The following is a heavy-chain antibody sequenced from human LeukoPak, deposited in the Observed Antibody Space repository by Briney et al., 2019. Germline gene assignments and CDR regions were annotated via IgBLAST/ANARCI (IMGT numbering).Heavy chain of an antibody. CDR1: GFTFSSYA. CDR3: ARDYSSGYYRTFDY. D-gene: IGHD3-22*01. Sequence: GSLRLSCAASGFTFSSYAMHWVRQVPGKGLEWVAVISYDGSNIYYADSVKGRFTISRDNSKNTLYLQVNSLRAEDTAVYYCARDYSSGYYRTFDYWGQGTLVTVSS. J-gene: IGHJ4*02. CDR2: ISYDGSNI. V-gene: IGHV3-30*04.